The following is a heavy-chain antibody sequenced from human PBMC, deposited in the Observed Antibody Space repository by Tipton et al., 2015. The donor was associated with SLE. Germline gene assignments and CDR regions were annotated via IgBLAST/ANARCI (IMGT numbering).Heavy chain of an antibody. V-gene: IGHV4-34*01. CDR3: ARVVKGSSWYWFDP. D-gene: IGHD6-13*01. Sequence: LRLSCAVYGGSFSGYYWSWIRQPPGKGLEWIGEINHSGSTNYNPSLKSRVTISVDTFKNQFNLKLSSVTAADTAVYYCARVVKGSSWYWFDPWGQGTLVTVSS. CDR1: GGSFSGYY. CDR2: INHSGST. J-gene: IGHJ5*02.